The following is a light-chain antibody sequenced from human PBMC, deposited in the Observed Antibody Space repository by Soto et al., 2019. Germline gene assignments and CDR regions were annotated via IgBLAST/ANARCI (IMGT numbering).Light chain of an antibody. CDR1: QNIRLW. Sequence: DIQMTQSPSFVSASIGDRVTITCRASQNIRLWLAWYQQKPGKAPKSLIRGASSLQPGVPSRVSGSGSGTDFTLTITSLQPEDFATYYCQQSHSFPLTFGGGTKV. J-gene: IGKJ4*01. CDR2: GAS. CDR3: QQSHSFPLT. V-gene: IGKV1D-12*01.